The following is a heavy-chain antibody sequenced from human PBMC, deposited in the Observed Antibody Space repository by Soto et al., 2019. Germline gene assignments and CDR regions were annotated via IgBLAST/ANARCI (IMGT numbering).Heavy chain of an antibody. CDR3: AKADSSGYYPFNYYYGMDV. CDR2: TSGSGGST. J-gene: IGHJ6*02. Sequence: PGGSLRLSCAASGFTFSSYAMSWVRQAPGKGLEWVSATSGSGGSTYYADSVKGRFTISRDNSKNTLYLQMNSLRAEDTAVYYCAKADSSGYYPFNYYYGMDVWGQGTTVTVSS. V-gene: IGHV3-23*01. D-gene: IGHD3-22*01. CDR1: GFTFSSYA.